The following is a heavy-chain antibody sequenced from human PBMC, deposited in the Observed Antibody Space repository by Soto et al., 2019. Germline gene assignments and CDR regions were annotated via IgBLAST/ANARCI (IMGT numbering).Heavy chain of an antibody. D-gene: IGHD1-1*01. CDR3: ARGNPVPLDY. Sequence: QLQLQESGSGLVKPSQTLSLTCAVSGDSISSGGYSWSWIRQPPGKGLEWIGYIYHSGSTYYNPSLXSGVSIXXDRSKNQFSLKLSSVTAADTAVYYCARGNPVPLDYWGQGTLVTVSS. CDR2: IYHSGST. CDR1: GDSISSGGYS. V-gene: IGHV4-30-2*01. J-gene: IGHJ4*02.